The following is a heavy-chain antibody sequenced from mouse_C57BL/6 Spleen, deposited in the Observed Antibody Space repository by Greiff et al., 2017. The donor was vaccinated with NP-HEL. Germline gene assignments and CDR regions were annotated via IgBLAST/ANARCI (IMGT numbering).Heavy chain of an antibody. CDR2: ISSGGDYI. CDR1: GFTFSSYA. J-gene: IGHJ4*01. Sequence: EVKLQESGEGLVKPGGSLKLSCAASGFTFSSYAMSWVRQTPEKRLEWVAYISSGGDYISYADTVKGRFTISRDNARNTLYLQMSSLKSEDTAMYYCTRGYCTYAMDYWGQGTSVTVSS. D-gene: IGHD1-2*01. CDR3: TRGYCTYAMDY. V-gene: IGHV5-9-1*02.